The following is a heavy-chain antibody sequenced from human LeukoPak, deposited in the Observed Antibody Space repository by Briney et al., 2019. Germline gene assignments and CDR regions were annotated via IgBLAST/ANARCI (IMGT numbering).Heavy chain of an antibody. CDR1: GFTFSAYS. J-gene: IGHJ4*02. CDR3: AREMTQQLPLDY. Sequence: GGSLRLSCAASGFTFSAYSMNWVRQAPGKGLEWVSSITARSRDVYYADSVKGRFTISRDNAKNSLYLQMNSLRAEDTAVYYCAREMTQQLPLDYWGQGTLVTVTS. D-gene: IGHD6-13*01. CDR2: ITARSRDV. V-gene: IGHV3-21*01.